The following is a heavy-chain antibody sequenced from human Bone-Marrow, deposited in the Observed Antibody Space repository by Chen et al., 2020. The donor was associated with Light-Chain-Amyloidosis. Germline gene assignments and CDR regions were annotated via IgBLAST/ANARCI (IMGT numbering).Heavy chain of an antibody. CDR2: ISRSSSTI. J-gene: IGHJ6*02. D-gene: IGHD3-16*01. Sequence: EVQLVESGGGLVQPGGSLRLSCAASGFTFSGYNMNWVRQAPGKGLEWVSYISRSSSTIYDADSVKGRFTISRDKEGKERERKRKRGREEEKEGEEGCVQGRGYYYGMDVWGQGTTVTVSS. V-gene: IGHV3-48*02. CDR3: CVQGRGYYYGMDV. CDR1: GFTFSGYN.